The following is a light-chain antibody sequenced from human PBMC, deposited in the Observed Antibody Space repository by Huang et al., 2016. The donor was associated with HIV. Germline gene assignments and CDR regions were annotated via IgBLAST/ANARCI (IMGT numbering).Light chain of an antibody. CDR1: QSISRF. V-gene: IGKV1-39*01. Sequence: DIQMTQSPSSLSASVGDRVTITCRASQSISRFLNWFQQKPGKAPKLIIYAASNLQSGVPSRFSGSGSGTDFTLTISSLQPEDIATYCCQKSHGTLTFGQGTKLEIK. CDR2: AAS. J-gene: IGKJ2*01. CDR3: QKSHGTLT.